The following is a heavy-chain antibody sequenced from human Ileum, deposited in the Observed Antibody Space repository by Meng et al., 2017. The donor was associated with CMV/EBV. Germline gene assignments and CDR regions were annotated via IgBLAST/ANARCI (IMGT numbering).Heavy chain of an antibody. Sequence: SETLSLTCSVSGGSIRSYYWTWMRQPPGKGLEWIASIYHSGSKYHNLSLMSRVTISVDKSKNQFSLRLTSVTAADTAVYYCARGAWPGSSCNDFGSSAFDIWGPGTMVTVSS. CDR2: IYHSGSK. CDR3: ARGAWPGSSCNDFGSSAFDI. J-gene: IGHJ3*02. V-gene: IGHV4-59*01. CDR1: GGSIRSYY. D-gene: IGHD2-2*01.